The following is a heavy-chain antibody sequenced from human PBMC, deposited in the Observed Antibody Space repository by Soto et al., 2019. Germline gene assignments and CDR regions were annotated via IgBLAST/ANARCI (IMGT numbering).Heavy chain of an antibody. CDR2: INPGAGGR. CDR1: GYTVTSYY. Sequence: QVQLVQSGAEVREPGASVKVSCKASGYTVTSYYIHWVRQAPGQGFAWIGIINPGAGGRSYAHEFQGRVTLTRDTSTRPVYMELSLRASEDTALYHGARQTFRWDNSNFRGFDSWGQGTLVTVSS. CDR3: ARQTFRWDNSNFRGFDS. D-gene: IGHD4-4*01. V-gene: IGHV1-46*01. J-gene: IGHJ5*02.